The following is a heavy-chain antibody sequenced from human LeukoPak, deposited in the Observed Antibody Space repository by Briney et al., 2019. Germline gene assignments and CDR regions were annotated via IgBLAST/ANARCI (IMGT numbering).Heavy chain of an antibody. CDR2: IIPIFGTA. Sequence: ASVKVSCKAFGGTFSSYAISWVRQAPGQGLEWMGGIIPIFGTANYAQKFQGRVTITADESTSTAYMELSSLRSEDTAVYYCARSETSHLYYFDYWGQGTLVTVSS. V-gene: IGHV1-69*13. CDR3: ARSETSHLYYFDY. J-gene: IGHJ4*02. CDR1: GGTFSSYA.